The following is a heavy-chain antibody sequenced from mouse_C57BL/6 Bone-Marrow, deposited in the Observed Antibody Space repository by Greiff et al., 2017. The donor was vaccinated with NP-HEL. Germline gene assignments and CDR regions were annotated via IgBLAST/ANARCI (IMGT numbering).Heavy chain of an antibody. CDR1: GFTFSDYY. CDR3: ARHVGTGRREAWFAY. V-gene: IGHV5-12*01. CDR2: ISNGGGST. D-gene: IGHD3-3*01. J-gene: IGHJ3*01. Sequence: EVQRVESGGGLVQPGGSLKLSCAASGFTFSDYYMYWVRQTPEKRLEWVAYISNGGGSTYYPDTVKGRFTISRDNAKNTLYLQMSRLKSEDTAMYYCARHVGTGRREAWFAYWGQGTLVTVSA.